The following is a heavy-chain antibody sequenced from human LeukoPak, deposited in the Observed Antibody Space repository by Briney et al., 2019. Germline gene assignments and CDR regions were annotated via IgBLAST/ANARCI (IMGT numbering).Heavy chain of an antibody. CDR3: ARHRAYSSSSPFDY. D-gene: IGHD6-6*01. V-gene: IGHV4-59*08. CDR2: IYYTGST. Sequence: SETLSLTCSVSGGSISSLYWSWIRQPPGKGLEWIGFIYYTGSTNYNPSLKSRVTMFVDMSKNQFSLRLSSVTAADTAVYYCARHRAYSSSSPFDYWGQGTLVTVSS. J-gene: IGHJ4*02. CDR1: GGSISSLY.